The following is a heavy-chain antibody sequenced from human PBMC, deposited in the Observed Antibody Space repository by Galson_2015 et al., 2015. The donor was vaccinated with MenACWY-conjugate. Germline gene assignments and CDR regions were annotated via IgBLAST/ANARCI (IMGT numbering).Heavy chain of an antibody. J-gene: IGHJ4*02. CDR3: ARDSAKENYGDYVYFDY. V-gene: IGHV1-69*06. CDR1: GGTFSSYA. D-gene: IGHD4-17*01. Sequence: SCKASGGTFSSYALSWVRQAPGQGLEWMGGIIPIFGTANYAQKFQGRVTITADKSTSTAYMELSSLRSEDTAVYYCARDSAKENYGDYVYFDYWGQGTLVTVSS. CDR2: IIPIFGTA.